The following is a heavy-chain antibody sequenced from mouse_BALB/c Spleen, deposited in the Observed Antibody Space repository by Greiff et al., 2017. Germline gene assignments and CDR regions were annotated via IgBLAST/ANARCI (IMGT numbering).Heavy chain of an antibody. CDR1: GYTFTSYW. CDR3: ATPRAWFAY. J-gene: IGHJ3*01. CDR2: INPSTGYT. Sequence: VKLMESGAELAKPGASVKMSCKASGYTFTSYWMHWVKQRPGQGLEWIGYINPSTGYTEYNQKFKDKATLTADKSSSTAYMQLSSLTSEDSAVYYCATPRAWFAYWGQGTLVTVSA. V-gene: IGHV1-7*01.